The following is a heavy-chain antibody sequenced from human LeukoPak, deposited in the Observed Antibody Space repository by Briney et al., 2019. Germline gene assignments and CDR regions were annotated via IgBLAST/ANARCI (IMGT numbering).Heavy chain of an antibody. CDR3: ARDREDDYGDYVSDPYYFDY. V-gene: IGHV3-33*01. D-gene: IGHD4-17*01. Sequence: PGGSLRLSCAASGFTFSSYGMHWVRQAPGKGLEWVAVIWYDGSNKYYADSVKGRFTISRGNSKNTLYLQMNSLRAEDTAVYYCARDREDDYGDYVSDPYYFDYWGQGTLVTVSS. CDR2: IWYDGSNK. CDR1: GFTFSSYG. J-gene: IGHJ4*02.